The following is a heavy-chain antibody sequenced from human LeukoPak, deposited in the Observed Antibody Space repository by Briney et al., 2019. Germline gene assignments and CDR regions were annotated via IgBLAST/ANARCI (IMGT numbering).Heavy chain of an antibody. Sequence: QTGGSLRLSCAASGFTFNNYPMHWVRQAPGKGLDWVAVVSYDGSNKYYADSVKGRFTISRDNSKDTLYLQMNSLRAEDTAVYYCARDGSHYDTSGYYEMFDYWGQGTLVTVSS. J-gene: IGHJ4*02. CDR1: GFTFNNYP. V-gene: IGHV3-30-3*01. CDR2: VSYDGSNK. CDR3: ARDGSHYDTSGYYEMFDY. D-gene: IGHD3-22*01.